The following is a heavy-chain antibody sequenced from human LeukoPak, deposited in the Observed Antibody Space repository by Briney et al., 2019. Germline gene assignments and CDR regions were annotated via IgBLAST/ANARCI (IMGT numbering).Heavy chain of an antibody. V-gene: IGHV3-48*04. CDR3: ARDLIVGTTYFDY. J-gene: IGHJ4*02. Sequence: GGSERLCCAASGFTFSTYNMNWVRQAPGKGLEWVSYISSSSSTIYYADSVKGRFTISRDNAKNSLFLQMNSLRAEDTAVYYCARDLIVGTTYFDYWGQGTLVTVSS. CDR1: GFTFSTYN. D-gene: IGHD1-26*01. CDR2: ISSSSSTI.